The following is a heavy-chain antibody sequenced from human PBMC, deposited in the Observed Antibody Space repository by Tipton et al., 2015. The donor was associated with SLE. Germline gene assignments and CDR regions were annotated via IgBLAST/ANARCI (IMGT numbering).Heavy chain of an antibody. D-gene: IGHD1-7*01. CDR3: AREGYNWNYMYWYFDL. CDR1: GFTFSSYA. J-gene: IGHJ2*01. CDR2: ITGSGGST. Sequence: GSLRLSCAASGFTFSSYAMSWVRQAPGKGLEWVSGITGSGGSTYYADSVKGRFTFSRDNSKNTLYLQMNSLRAEDTAVYYCAREGYNWNYMYWYFDLWGRGTLVTVSS. V-gene: IGHV3-23*01.